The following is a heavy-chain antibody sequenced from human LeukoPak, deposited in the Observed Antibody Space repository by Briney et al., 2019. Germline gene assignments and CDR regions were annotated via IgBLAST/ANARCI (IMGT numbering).Heavy chain of an antibody. CDR3: AKGKKAYCGGDCSDAFDI. Sequence: GGSLRLSCAASGFTFSSYSMNWVRQAPGKGLEWVSSISSSSSYIYYADSVKGRFTISRDNSKNTLYLQMNSLRAEDTAVYYCAKGKKAYCGGDCSDAFDIWGQGTMVTVSS. D-gene: IGHD2-21*02. J-gene: IGHJ3*02. CDR2: ISSSSSYI. V-gene: IGHV3-21*04. CDR1: GFTFSSYS.